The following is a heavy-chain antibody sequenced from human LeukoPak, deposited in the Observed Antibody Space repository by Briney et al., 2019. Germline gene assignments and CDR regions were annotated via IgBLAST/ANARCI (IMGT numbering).Heavy chain of an antibody. CDR3: ARGKDWNAYYYYGMDV. V-gene: IGHV1-46*01. J-gene: IGHJ6*02. CDR2: INPSGGST. D-gene: IGHD1-1*01. CDR1: GYTFTSYY. Sequence: ASVKVSCKASGYTFTSYYMHWVRQAPGQGLEWMGVINPSGGSTSYAQKFQGRVTMTRDTSTSTVYMELSSLRSEDTAVYYCARGKDWNAYYYYGMDVWGQGTTVTVSS.